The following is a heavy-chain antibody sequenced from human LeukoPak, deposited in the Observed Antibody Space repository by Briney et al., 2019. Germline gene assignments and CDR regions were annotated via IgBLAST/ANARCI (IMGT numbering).Heavy chain of an antibody. J-gene: IGHJ4*02. CDR1: GFTFSSYW. D-gene: IGHD3-10*01. CDR3: ARDPNYYGSGSYLNY. V-gene: IGHV3-74*01. CDR2: INSDGSST. Sequence: GGSLRLSCAASGFTFSSYWMHWVRQAPGKGPVWVSRINSDGSSTSYADSVKGRFTISRDNAKNTLYLQMNSLRAEDTAVYYCARDPNYYGSGSYLNYWGQGTLVTVSS.